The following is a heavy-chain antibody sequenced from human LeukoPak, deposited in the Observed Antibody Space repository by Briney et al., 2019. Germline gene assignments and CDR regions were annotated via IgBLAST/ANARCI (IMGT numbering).Heavy chain of an antibody. CDR3: ARSDEGTAYYPDS. CDR1: GFTFSSNG. Sequence: HPGGSLRLSCAASGFTFSSNGIHWVRQAPGKGPEWVAVIWYDGSSASYIDSVKGRFTISRDNSKNTVYLQMNSLRVEDTAVYYCARSDEGTAYYPDSWGQGTLVTVSS. CDR2: IWYDGSSA. J-gene: IGHJ4*02. D-gene: IGHD2-21*02. V-gene: IGHV3-33*01.